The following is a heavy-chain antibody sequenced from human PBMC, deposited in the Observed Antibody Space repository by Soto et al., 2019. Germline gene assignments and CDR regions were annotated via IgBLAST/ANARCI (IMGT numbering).Heavy chain of an antibody. CDR2: ISGHNGNT. CDR1: GYTFTTYG. D-gene: IGHD6-13*01. J-gene: IGHJ5*02. V-gene: IGHV1-18*01. CDR3: ARYSNTSTWYGKWFEP. Sequence: QVQLVQSGAEVKKPGASVKVSCTASGYTFTTYGISWVRQAPGQGLEWMGWISGHNGNTNYAQKVQGRATMTTEAATSLASMELRRLRSDDTAVYYCARYSNTSTWYGKWFEPWGQGTLVTVSS.